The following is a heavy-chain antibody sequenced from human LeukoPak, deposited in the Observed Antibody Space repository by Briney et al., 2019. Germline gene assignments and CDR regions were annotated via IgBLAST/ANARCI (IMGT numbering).Heavy chain of an antibody. CDR1: GFTFSSYG. Sequence: PGRSLRLSCAASGFTFSSYGMHWVRQAPGKGLEWVAVISYDGSNKYYADSVKGRFTISRVNSKNTLYLQMNSLRAEDTAVYYCAKARSSSGYYHQTPLGDYWGQGTLVTVSS. V-gene: IGHV3-30*18. J-gene: IGHJ4*02. CDR3: AKARSSSGYYHQTPLGDY. CDR2: ISYDGSNK. D-gene: IGHD3-22*01.